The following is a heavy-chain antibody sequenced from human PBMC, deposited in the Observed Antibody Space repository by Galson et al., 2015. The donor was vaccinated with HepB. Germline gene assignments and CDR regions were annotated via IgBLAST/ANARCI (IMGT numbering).Heavy chain of an antibody. Sequence: SLRLSCAASGFTVSNNYMSWVRQAPGKGLEWVSVIYSGGSTYYADSVKGRFTISRDNSKNTMYLQMNSLRAEDTAVYYCARYSRGYYSAPPDYWGQGTLVTVSS. CDR3: ARYSRGYYSAPPDY. J-gene: IGHJ4*02. CDR1: GFTVSNNY. V-gene: IGHV3-66*01. D-gene: IGHD3-22*01. CDR2: IYSGGST.